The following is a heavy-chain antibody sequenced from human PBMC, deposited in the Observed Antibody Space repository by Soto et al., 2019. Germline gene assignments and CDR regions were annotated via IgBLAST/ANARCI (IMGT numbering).Heavy chain of an antibody. CDR1: GYTFTSYG. J-gene: IGHJ6*04. D-gene: IGHD5-18*01. CDR3: ARDGVDTATGYYYVMDV. V-gene: IGHV1-18*01. Sequence: QVQLVQSGAEVKKPGASVKVSCKASGYTFTSYGISWVRQAPGQGLEWMGWISAYNGNTNYAQKLQGRVTMTTDTSTSTAYMELRSQISDHTAVHYHARDGVDTATGYYYVMDVWGEGTTVTVSS. CDR2: ISAYNGNT.